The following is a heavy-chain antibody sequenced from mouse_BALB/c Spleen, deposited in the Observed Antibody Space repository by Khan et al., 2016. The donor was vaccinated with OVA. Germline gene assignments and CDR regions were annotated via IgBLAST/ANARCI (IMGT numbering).Heavy chain of an antibody. CDR1: GYTFTAFY. V-gene: IGHV1-77*01. Sequence: QVQLQQSGAELARPGASVQLSCKASGYTFTAFYLNWVKQRTGQGLEWIGEINPGSGDIYYNGNFKGKATLTADKYSSTAYRQRSSLTSEDSAVYFCARRNYFGYTFAYWGQGTLVTVSA. CDR3: ARRNYFGYTFAY. D-gene: IGHD1-2*01. CDR2: INPGSGDI. J-gene: IGHJ3*01.